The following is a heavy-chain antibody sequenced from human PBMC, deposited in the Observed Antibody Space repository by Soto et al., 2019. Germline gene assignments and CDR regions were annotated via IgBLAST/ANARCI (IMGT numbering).Heavy chain of an antibody. Sequence: PSETLSLTCTFCVCSIISYYCSLILQPPVKGLEWIGYIYYSGSTNYNPSIKSRVTISVDTSKNQFSLKLSSVTAADTAVYYCAGPYKCNSGSLDPWGKGNMVNVSS. CDR2: IYYSGST. D-gene: IGHD1-7*01. V-gene: IGHV4-59*01. CDR1: VCSIISYY. CDR3: AGPYKCNSGSLDP. J-gene: IGHJ6*04.